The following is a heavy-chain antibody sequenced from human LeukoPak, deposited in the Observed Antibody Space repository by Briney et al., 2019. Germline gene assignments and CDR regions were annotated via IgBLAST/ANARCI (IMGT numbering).Heavy chain of an antibody. CDR2: IYPGDSDT. Sequence: GESLKISCKGSGYSFTSYWIGWVRQMPGKGLEWMGIIYPGDSDTRYSPSFQGQVTISADKSISTAYLQWSSLKASDTAMCYCARHVRDWNDGSNYYYYMDVWGKGTTVTVSS. CDR3: ARHVRDWNDGSNYYYYMDV. D-gene: IGHD1-1*01. V-gene: IGHV5-51*01. CDR1: GYSFTSYW. J-gene: IGHJ6*03.